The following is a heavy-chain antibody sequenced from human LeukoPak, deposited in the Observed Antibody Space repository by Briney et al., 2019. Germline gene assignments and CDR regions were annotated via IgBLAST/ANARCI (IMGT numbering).Heavy chain of an antibody. CDR1: GGSISSSSYY. J-gene: IGHJ3*02. V-gene: IGHV4-39*01. CDR3: AYDSSGYYHDAFDI. Sequence: PSETLSLTCTVSGGSISSSSYYWGWIRQPPGKGLKWIGSIYYSGSTYYNPSLKSRVTISVDTSKNQFSLKLSSVTAADAAVYYCAYDSSGYYHDAFDIWGQGTMVTVSS. CDR2: IYYSGST. D-gene: IGHD3-22*01.